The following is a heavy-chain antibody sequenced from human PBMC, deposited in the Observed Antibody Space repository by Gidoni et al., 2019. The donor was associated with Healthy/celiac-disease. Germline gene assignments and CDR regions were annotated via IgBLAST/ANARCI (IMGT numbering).Heavy chain of an antibody. CDR1: GGSISSSSYY. D-gene: IGHD3-10*01. J-gene: IGHJ3*02. CDR3: ARHKRFRELLSPHEVAAFDI. Sequence: QLQLQESGPGLVKPSETLSLTCTVSGGSISSSSYYWGWIRQPPGKGLELIGSIYYSGSTYYNPSLKSRVTISVDTSKNQFSLKLSSVTAADTAVYYCARHKRFRELLSPHEVAAFDIWGQGTMVTVSS. CDR2: IYYSGST. V-gene: IGHV4-39*01.